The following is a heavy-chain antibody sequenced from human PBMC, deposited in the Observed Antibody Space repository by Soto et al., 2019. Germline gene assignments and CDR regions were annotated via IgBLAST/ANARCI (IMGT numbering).Heavy chain of an antibody. V-gene: IGHV4-59*08. D-gene: IGHD3-22*01. CDR2: IYYSGST. Sequence: QVQLQESGPGLVKPSETLSLTCTVSGGSISSYYWSWIRQPPGKGLEWIGYIYYSGSTNYNPSLKSRVTISVDTSKNQFSLKLSSVTAADTAVYYCARHGYYYDSSGADDAFDIWGQGTMVTVSS. CDR3: ARHGYYYDSSGADDAFDI. CDR1: GGSISSYY. J-gene: IGHJ3*02.